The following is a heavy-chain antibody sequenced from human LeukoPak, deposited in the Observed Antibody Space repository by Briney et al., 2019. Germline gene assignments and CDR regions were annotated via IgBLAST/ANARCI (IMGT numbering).Heavy chain of an antibody. CDR1: GFTVSSNY. D-gene: IGHD2-2*01. Sequence: GGSLRLSCAASGFTVSSNYMSWVRQAPGKGLEWVSVIYSGGSTYYADSVKGRFTISRDNSKNTLYLQMNSLRAEDTAVYYCAKHATEGGSSSTSSWDYWGQGTLVTVSP. CDR3: AKHATEGGSSSTSSWDY. J-gene: IGHJ4*02. V-gene: IGHV3-53*01. CDR2: IYSGGST.